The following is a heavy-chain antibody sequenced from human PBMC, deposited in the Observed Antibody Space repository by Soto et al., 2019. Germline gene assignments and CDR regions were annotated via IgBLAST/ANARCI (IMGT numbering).Heavy chain of an antibody. CDR1: GFTFSNYI. J-gene: IGHJ6*02. CDR3: VRGDPYYGMDV. CDR2: ISYDGSNK. Sequence: GGSLRLSCAASGFTFSNYIFYWVRQAPGKGPEWVAAISYDGSNKQYADSVKGRFAISRDNPGNSLDLQMNSLRGDDTALYYCVRGDPYYGMDVWGQGTTVTVSS. V-gene: IGHV3-30*09.